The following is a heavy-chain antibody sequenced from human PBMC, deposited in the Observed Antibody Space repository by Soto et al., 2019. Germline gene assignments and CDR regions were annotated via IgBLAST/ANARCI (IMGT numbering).Heavy chain of an antibody. Sequence: XGSLELSCAASGFTFNIYGMHGVRQAPDKGLEWVALISYDGSNQYYADSVKGRFTISRDNSKNTLFLQMNSLRADDTAVYYCAKDQASGQGSFDSWGQGTLVTVSS. CDR1: GFTFNIYG. CDR2: ISYDGSNQ. CDR3: AKDQASGQGSFDS. V-gene: IGHV3-30*18. J-gene: IGHJ4*02.